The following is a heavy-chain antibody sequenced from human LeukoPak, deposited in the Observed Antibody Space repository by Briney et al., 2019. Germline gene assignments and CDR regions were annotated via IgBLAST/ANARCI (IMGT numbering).Heavy chain of an antibody. CDR1: GFTFRDYG. J-gene: IGHJ4*02. V-gene: IGHV3-30*02. CDR3: VKDQAGG. CDR2: IRYNGQLQ. D-gene: IGHD6-19*01. Sequence: GGSLRLSCDASGFTFRDYGMHWVRQAPGKGLEWVAFIRYNGQLQMYGDSVRGRFIISRDNSMNRMYLQLNNVRSEDTAVYYCVKDQAGGWGQGTLVTVSS.